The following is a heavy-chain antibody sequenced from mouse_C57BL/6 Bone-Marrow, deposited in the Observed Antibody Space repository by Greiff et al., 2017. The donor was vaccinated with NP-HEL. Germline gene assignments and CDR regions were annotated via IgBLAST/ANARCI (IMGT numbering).Heavy chain of an antibody. CDR3: ARRYYTYFDY. J-gene: IGHJ2*01. Sequence: EVKLVESGGGLVKPGGSLKLSCAASGFTFSDYGMHWVRQAPEKGLEWVAYISSGSSTIYYADTVKGRFTISRDNAKNTLFLQMTSLRSEDTAMYYCARRYYTYFDYWGQGTTLTVSS. CDR2: ISSGSSTI. V-gene: IGHV5-17*01. CDR1: GFTFSDYG. D-gene: IGHD2-12*01.